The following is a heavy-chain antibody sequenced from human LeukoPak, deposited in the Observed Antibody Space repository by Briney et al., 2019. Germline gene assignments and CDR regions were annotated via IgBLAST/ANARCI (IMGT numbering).Heavy chain of an antibody. D-gene: IGHD3-3*01. CDR1: GFTFSSYA. J-gene: IGHJ5*02. CDR3: AKDPRVLRFLEWLSENWFDP. Sequence: GGSLRLPCAASGFTFSSYAMSWVRQAPGKGLEWVSAISGSGGSTYYADSVKGRFTISRDNSKNTLYLQMNSLRAEDTAVYYCAKDPRVLRFLEWLSENWFDPWGQGTLVTVSS. CDR2: ISGSGGST. V-gene: IGHV3-23*01.